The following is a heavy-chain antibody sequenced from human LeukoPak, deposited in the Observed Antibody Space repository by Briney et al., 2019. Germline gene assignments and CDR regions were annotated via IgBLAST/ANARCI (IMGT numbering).Heavy chain of an antibody. V-gene: IGHV4-39*07. J-gene: IGHJ3*02. CDR1: GGSINSSSYY. D-gene: IGHD3-22*01. CDR3: ARGPYKYDGSGAFDI. CDR2: IYDCVDT. Sequence: SETLSLTCTVSGGSINSSSYYWGWIRQPPGKGLEWIGSIYDCVDTYYKLSLKSRATISVDTSKNQFSLKLTSVTAADTAVYYCARGPYKYDGSGAFDIWGQGTMVTVSS.